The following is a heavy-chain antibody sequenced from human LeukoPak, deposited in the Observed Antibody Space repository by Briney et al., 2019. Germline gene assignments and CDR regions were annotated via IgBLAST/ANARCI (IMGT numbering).Heavy chain of an antibody. CDR2: INGDGTTT. CDR1: GFTFSSFW. V-gene: IGHV3-74*01. D-gene: IGHD4-17*01. Sequence: GGSLRLSCAASGFTFSSFWMHWVRQAPGKGLVWVSRINGDGTTTSYAASAKGRFTITRDNAKNTLYLQMNSLRAEDTAVYFCAREDYNDSGWYFDLWGRGTLVTVSS. J-gene: IGHJ2*01. CDR3: AREDYNDSGWYFDL.